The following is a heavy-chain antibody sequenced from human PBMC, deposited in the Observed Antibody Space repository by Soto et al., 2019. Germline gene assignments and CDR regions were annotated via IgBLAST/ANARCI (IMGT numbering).Heavy chain of an antibody. J-gene: IGHJ4*02. V-gene: IGHV3-9*01. CDR1: GCTFDDYA. CDR2: ISWNSGSI. Sequence: LRLSCAASGCTFDDYAMDWVLQAPGKGLEWVSGISWNSGSIGYADSVKGRFTISRDNAKNSLYLQMNSLRAEDTALYYCAKDMERYCSGGSCYGFDDWGQGTLVTVSS. CDR3: AKDMERYCSGGSCYGFDD. D-gene: IGHD2-15*01.